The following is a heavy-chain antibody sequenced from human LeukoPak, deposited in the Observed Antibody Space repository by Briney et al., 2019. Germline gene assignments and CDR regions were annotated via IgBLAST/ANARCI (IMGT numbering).Heavy chain of an antibody. D-gene: IGHD3-22*01. V-gene: IGHV1-24*01. CDR1: GYTLTELS. CDR3: ATGAEPGPPYYYDSSGYYFSY. J-gene: IGHJ4*02. Sequence: ASVKVSCKVSGYTLTELSMHWVRQAPGNGLEWMGGFDPEDGETIYAQKFQGRVTMTKDTSTDTAYMELSSLRSEDTAVYYCATGAEPGPPYYYDSSGYYFSYWGQGTLVTVSS. CDR2: FDPEDGET.